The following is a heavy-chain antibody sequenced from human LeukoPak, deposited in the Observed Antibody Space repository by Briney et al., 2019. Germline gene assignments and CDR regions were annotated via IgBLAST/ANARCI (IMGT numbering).Heavy chain of an antibody. CDR1: GFTFSSYA. Sequence: GGSLRLSCAASGFTFSSYAMSWVRQAPGKGLEWVSAICGIGGSTYYADSVRGRFTISRDNSKNTLYLQMKSLRAEDTAVCNCGKNAAPSRTLEFCRRTSFYEDYWGQGTLVTVS. D-gene: IGHD2-2*01. CDR2: ICGIGGST. V-gene: IGHV3-23*01. CDR3: GKNAAPSRTLEFCRRTSFYEDY. J-gene: IGHJ4*02.